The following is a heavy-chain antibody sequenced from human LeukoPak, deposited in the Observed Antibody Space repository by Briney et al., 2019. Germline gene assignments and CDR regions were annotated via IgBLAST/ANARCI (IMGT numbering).Heavy chain of an antibody. CDR1: GGTFSSYA. D-gene: IGHD6-13*01. CDR2: IIPIFGTA. Sequence: SVKVSCKACGGTFSSYAISWVRQAPGQGLEWMGGIIPIFGTANYAQKFQGRVTITTDESTSTAYMELSSLRSEDTAVYYCARRLKQQLVNAFDIWGQGTMVTVSS. J-gene: IGHJ3*02. V-gene: IGHV1-69*05. CDR3: ARRLKQQLVNAFDI.